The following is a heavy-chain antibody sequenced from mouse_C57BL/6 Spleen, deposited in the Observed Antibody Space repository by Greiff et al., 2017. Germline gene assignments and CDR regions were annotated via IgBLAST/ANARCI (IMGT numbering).Heavy chain of an antibody. J-gene: IGHJ4*01. Sequence: QVQLKESGPGLVQPSQSLSITCTVSGFSLTSYGVHWVRQSPGKGLEWLGVIWRGGSTDYNAAFMSRLSITKDNSKSQVFFKMNSLQADDTGIYYCAKNGFITTVVATEAMDYWGQGTSVTVSS. D-gene: IGHD1-1*01. CDR1: GFSLTSYG. CDR3: AKNGFITTVVATEAMDY. V-gene: IGHV2-5*01. CDR2: IWRGGST.